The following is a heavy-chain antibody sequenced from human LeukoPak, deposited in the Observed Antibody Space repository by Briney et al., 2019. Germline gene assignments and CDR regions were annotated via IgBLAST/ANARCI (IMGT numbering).Heavy chain of an antibody. CDR3: AREYYYDSSGHTPNWFDP. CDR2: IYYSGST. Sequence: SETLSLTCTVSGGSISSHYWSWIRQPPGKGLEWIGYIYYSGSTSYNPSLKSRATISVDTSKNQFSLKLSSVTAADTAVYYCAREYYYDSSGHTPNWFDPWGQGTLVTVSS. D-gene: IGHD3-22*01. J-gene: IGHJ5*02. CDR1: GGSISSHY. V-gene: IGHV4-59*11.